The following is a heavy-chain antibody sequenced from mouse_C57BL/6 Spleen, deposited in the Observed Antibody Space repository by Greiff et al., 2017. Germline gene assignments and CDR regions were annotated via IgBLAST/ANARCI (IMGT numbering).Heavy chain of an antibody. CDR2: IYPGDGDT. CDR1: GYAFSSSW. D-gene: IGHD4-1*01. V-gene: IGHV1-82*01. J-gene: IGHJ2*01. CDR3: ATTGRSYFDY. Sequence: VQLQQSGPELVKPGASVKISCKASGYAFSSSWMNWVKQRPGQGLEWIGRIYPGDGDTNYNGKFKGKATLTSDKSSSTAYMQLSSLTSEDSAVYFCATTGRSYFDYWGQGTTLTVSS.